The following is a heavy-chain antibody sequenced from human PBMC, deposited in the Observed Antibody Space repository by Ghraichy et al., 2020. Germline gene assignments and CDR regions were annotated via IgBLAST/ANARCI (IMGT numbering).Heavy chain of an antibody. CDR3: ARGRQAWVRGVILNWFDP. V-gene: IGHV3-13*01. Sequence: GGSLRLSCAASGFTFSSYDMHWVRQATGKGLEWVSAIGTAGDTYYPGSVKGRFTISRENAKNSLYLQMNSLRAGDTAVYYCARGRQAWVRGVILNWFDPWGQGTLVTVSS. J-gene: IGHJ5*02. CDR2: IGTAGDT. CDR1: GFTFSSYD. D-gene: IGHD3-10*01.